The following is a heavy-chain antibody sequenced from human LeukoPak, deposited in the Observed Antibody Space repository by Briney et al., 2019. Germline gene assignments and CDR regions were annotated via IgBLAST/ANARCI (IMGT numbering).Heavy chain of an antibody. V-gene: IGHV4-59*01. CDR1: GGSISSYY. J-gene: IGHJ3*02. CDR3: AREKGIVGATRAFDI. CDR2: IYYSGST. D-gene: IGHD1-26*01. Sequence: SETLSLTCTVSGGSISSYYWSWIRQPPGKGLEWIGYIYYSGSTNYNPSLKSRVTISVDTSKNQFSLKLSSVPAADTAVYYCAREKGIVGATRAFDIWGQGTMVTVSS.